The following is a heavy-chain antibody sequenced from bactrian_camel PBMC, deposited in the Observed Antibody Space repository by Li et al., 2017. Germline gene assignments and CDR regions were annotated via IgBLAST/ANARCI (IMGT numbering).Heavy chain of an antibody. CDR1: GFTFSTQD. J-gene: IGHJ4*01. CDR3: AAGGQYGVCDATWRWDDKWITY. D-gene: IGHD1*01. CDR2: INEPGAHT. Sequence: VQLVESGGGLVQPGGSLRLSCEVSGFTFSTQDMAWVRQAPGKGLEWLSGINEPGAHTYYADSVKGRFTISRDNAKNTLYLQLNSLTTEDTAMYYCAAGGQYGVCDATWRWDDKWITYWGQGTQVT. V-gene: IGHV3S40*01.